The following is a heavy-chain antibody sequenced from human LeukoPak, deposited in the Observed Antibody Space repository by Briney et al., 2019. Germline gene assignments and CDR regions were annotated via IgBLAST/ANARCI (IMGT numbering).Heavy chain of an antibody. CDR2: FDPEDGET. Sequence: GASVKVSCKVSGYTLTQLSMHWVRQAPGKGLEWMGGFDPEDGETIYAQKFQGRVTMTEDTSTDTAYMDLTSLRSEDTAVYYCATNSGHSSGYYYYWGQGTLVTVSS. J-gene: IGHJ4*02. CDR3: ATNSGHSSGYYYY. CDR1: GYTLTQLS. D-gene: IGHD3-22*01. V-gene: IGHV1-24*01.